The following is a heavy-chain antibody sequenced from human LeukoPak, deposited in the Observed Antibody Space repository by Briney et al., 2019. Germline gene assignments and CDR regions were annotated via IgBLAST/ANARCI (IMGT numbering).Heavy chain of an antibody. Sequence: PGGSLRLSCAASGFTFSSYSMTWVRQAPGKGLEWVANIKQDGSEKYYVDSVKGRFTISRDNAKNSLYLQMNSLRAEDTAVYYCARERQSDAFDIWGQGTMVTVSS. CDR1: GFTFSSYS. CDR3: ARERQSDAFDI. CDR2: IKQDGSEK. V-gene: IGHV3-7*01. D-gene: IGHD6-19*01. J-gene: IGHJ3*02.